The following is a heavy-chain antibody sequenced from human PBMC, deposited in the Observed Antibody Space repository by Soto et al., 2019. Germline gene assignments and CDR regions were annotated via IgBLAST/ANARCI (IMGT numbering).Heavy chain of an antibody. CDR3: AKAIREYSSGWCRWTFDY. CDR2: ISGSGGST. V-gene: IGHV3-23*01. Sequence: PGGSLRLSCAASGFTFSSYAMSWVRQAPGKGLEWVSAISGSGGSTYYADSVKGRFTISRDNSKNTLYLQMNSLRAEDTAVYYCAKAIREYSSGWCRWTFDYWGQGNLVTVSS. CDR1: GFTFSSYA. J-gene: IGHJ4*02. D-gene: IGHD6-19*01.